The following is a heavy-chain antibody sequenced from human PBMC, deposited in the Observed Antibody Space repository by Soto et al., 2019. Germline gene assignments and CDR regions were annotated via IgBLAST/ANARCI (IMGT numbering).Heavy chain of an antibody. CDR1: GFTFRDYS. J-gene: IGHJ5*01. D-gene: IGHD2-8*01. CDR2: ITSKSTYI. V-gene: IGHV3-21*06. Sequence: EVQLVESGGGLVKPGGSLRLSCAASGFTFRDYSLNWVRQAPGKGLEWVSSITSKSTYIYYADSVKGRFTISRDNAKSSLYLQMDSLRADDRAVYFCARSGVAVLDSWGQGTLVTVSS. CDR3: ARSGVAVLDS.